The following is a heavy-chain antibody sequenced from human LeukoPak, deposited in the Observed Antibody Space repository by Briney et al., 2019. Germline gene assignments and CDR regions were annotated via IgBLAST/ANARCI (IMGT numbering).Heavy chain of an antibody. CDR1: GFSFSSYG. V-gene: IGHV3-30*02. D-gene: IGHD7-27*01. CDR3: AKGISNWANLDY. J-gene: IGHJ4*02. Sequence: PGGSLRLSCVASGFSFSSYGLYWVRQAPGKGLDWVAFSRHDEDGKYYADSVRGRFTISRDNPQNTLYLQMTSLRADDTAIYYCAKGISNWANLDYWGQGTLVTVSS. CDR2: SRHDEDGK.